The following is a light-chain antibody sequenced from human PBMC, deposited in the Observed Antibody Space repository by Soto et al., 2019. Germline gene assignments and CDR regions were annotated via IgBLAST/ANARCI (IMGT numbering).Light chain of an antibody. CDR3: QQYGSSPGT. CDR1: QSVSSSY. V-gene: IGKV3-20*01. CDR2: GAS. J-gene: IGKJ1*01. Sequence: EIVLTQSSGTLSLSPGERATLSCRASQSVSSSYLAWYQQKPGQAPRLLIYGASSRATGIPDRFSGSGSGTDFTLTISRLEPEDFAVSYCQQYGSSPGTFGQGTKVDIK.